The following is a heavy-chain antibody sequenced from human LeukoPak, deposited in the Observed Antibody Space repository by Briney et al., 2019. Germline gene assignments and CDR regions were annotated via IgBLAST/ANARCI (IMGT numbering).Heavy chain of an antibody. CDR2: IQYDGSTT. V-gene: IGHV3-74*01. D-gene: IGHD2-15*01. J-gene: IGHJ3*02. CDR1: GFSFSSYW. Sequence: GGSLRLSCAASGFSFSSYWMHWVRQAPGKGLVWVARIQYDGSTTNYADSVKGRFTISRDNAKKTLYVQMNSLRAEDTAVYYCARALVAGVTLNALDIWGQGTMVTVFS. CDR3: ARALVAGVTLNALDI.